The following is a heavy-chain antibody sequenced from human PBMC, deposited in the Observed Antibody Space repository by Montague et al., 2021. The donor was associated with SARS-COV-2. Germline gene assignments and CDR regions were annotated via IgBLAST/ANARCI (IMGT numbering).Heavy chain of an antibody. CDR1: DGSFSDYS. D-gene: IGHD3-22*01. J-gene: IGHJ4*02. V-gene: IGHV4-34*01. CDR2: INHRGST. CDR3: ARGRQHINMVVVVVTGGEYYFDF. Sequence: SETLSLTCAVSDGSFSDYSWTWIRKPPGKGLEWIGEINHRGSTNYNQSLKSRVTISVDTSKNQFSLKMTSVTAADTAVYYCARGRQHINMVVVVVTGGEYYFDFWGQGTLVAVSS.